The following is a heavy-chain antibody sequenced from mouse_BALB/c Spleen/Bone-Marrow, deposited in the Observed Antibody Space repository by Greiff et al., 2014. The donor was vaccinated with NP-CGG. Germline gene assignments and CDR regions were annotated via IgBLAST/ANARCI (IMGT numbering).Heavy chain of an antibody. J-gene: IGHJ3*01. CDR2: IYPGSGST. CDR1: GYTFTSYW. V-gene: IGHV1S22*01. D-gene: IGHD2-2*01. Sequence: LQQSGSELVRPGASVKLSCKASGYTFTSYWMHWVKQRPGQGLEWIGNIYPGSGSTNYDEKFKSKATLTVDTSSSTAYMQLSSLTSEDSAVYYCTREGVYYAYDGAWFAYWGQGTLVTVSA. CDR3: TREGVYYAYDGAWFAY.